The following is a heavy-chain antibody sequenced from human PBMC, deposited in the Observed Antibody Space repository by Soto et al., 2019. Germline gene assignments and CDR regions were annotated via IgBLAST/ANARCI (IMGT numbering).Heavy chain of an antibody. CDR2: VYYTGTT. J-gene: IGHJ4*02. D-gene: IGHD6-13*01. CDR1: GGSISSYF. V-gene: IGHV4-59*01. Sequence: LSLTCTVSGGSISSYFYIWVRQPPGKGLEWIGSVYYTGTTDYNPSLKSRVTISVDTSKTQFSLNLRSVTAADTAVYYCARDLAAVPRAFDYWGRGTLVTVSS. CDR3: ARDLAAVPRAFDY.